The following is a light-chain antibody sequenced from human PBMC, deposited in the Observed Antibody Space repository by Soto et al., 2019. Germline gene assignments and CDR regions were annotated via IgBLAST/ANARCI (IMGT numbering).Light chain of an antibody. CDR2: DAS. V-gene: IGKV3D-20*01. Sequence: EIVLTQSPATLSLSPGERATLSCGASQTISNNFLAWYQQRPGLAPRLLIYDASNKAAGIPDRFSGGGSGTDFTLPFSKRGPEFFAVFYCKRFKNLIILGGGTRV. CDR1: QTISNNF. J-gene: IGKJ4*01. CDR3: KRFKNLII.